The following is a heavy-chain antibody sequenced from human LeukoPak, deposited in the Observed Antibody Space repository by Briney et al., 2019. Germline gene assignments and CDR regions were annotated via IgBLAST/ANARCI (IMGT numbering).Heavy chain of an antibody. Sequence: PSETLSLTCTVSGGSISSYYWSWLRQPPGKGLEWIGFIYYTGNTNYNPSLKSRVTISVDTSKNQLSLKLNSVTTADTAVYYCARGRTGWAYYFDYWGQGSLVTVSS. V-gene: IGHV4-59*01. CDR2: IYYTGNT. D-gene: IGHD6-19*01. CDR3: ARGRTGWAYYFDY. J-gene: IGHJ4*02. CDR1: GGSISSYY.